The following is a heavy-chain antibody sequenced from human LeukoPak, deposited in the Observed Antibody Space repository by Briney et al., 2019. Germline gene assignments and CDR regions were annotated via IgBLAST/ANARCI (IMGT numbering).Heavy chain of an antibody. V-gene: IGHV1-2*02. J-gene: IGHJ6*03. Sequence: ASVKVSCKASGYTLTSYDINWVRQATGQGLEWMGWINPNSGGTNYAQKFQGRVTMTRDTSISTAYMELSRLRSDDTAVYYCARGRAIFGVVTTSDYYYYMDVWGKGTTVTVSS. CDR1: GYTLTSYD. D-gene: IGHD3-3*01. CDR3: ARGRAIFGVVTTSDYYYYMDV. CDR2: INPNSGGT.